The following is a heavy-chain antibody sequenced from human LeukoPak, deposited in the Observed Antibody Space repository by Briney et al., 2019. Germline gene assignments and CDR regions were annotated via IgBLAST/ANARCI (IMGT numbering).Heavy chain of an antibody. D-gene: IGHD3-3*01. V-gene: IGHV1-2*02. J-gene: IGHJ3*02. Sequence: ASVKVSCKASGYTFTGYYMHWVRQAPGQGLEWMGWINPNSGGTNYAQKFQGRVTMTRDTSISTAYMELSRLRSGDTAVYYCARAEADTYYDFWSGSVGGAFDIWGQGTMVTVSS. CDR1: GYTFTGYY. CDR2: INPNSGGT. CDR3: ARAEADTYYDFWSGSVGGAFDI.